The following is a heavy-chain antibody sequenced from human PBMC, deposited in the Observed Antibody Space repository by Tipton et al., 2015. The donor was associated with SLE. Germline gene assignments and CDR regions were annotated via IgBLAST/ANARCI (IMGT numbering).Heavy chain of an antibody. J-gene: IGHJ6*02. V-gene: IGHV3-11*06. CDR3: ARERNYYYGMDV. Sequence: FTFSRDNAKNSLYLQMNSLRAEDTAVYYCARERNYYYGMDVWGQGTTVTVSS.